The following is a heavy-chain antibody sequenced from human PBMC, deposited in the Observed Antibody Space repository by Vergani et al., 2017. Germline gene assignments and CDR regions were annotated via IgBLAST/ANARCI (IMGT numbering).Heavy chain of an antibody. CDR2: IHYSGST. Sequence: QLQLQESGPGLVKPSETLSLTCTVSGDSISQSSYYWGWIRQPPGKGLEWIGSIHYSGSTSYNPSLKSRVTISVDTSKNQFSLQLRSVTAADTAVYYCARVVSYFDILTGYYKGPRYYFDYWGQGTLVTVSS. J-gene: IGHJ4*02. V-gene: IGHV4-39*01. D-gene: IGHD3-9*01. CDR1: GDSISQSSYY. CDR3: ARVVSYFDILTGYYKGPRYYFDY.